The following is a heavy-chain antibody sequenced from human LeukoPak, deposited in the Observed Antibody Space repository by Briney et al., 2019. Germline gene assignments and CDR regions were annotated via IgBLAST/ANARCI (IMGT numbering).Heavy chain of an antibody. CDR1: GYTFTSYD. D-gene: IGHD5-18*01. J-gene: IGHJ4*02. Sequence: GASVKVSCKASGYTFTSYDINWVRQAPGQGLEWMGGIIPIFGTANYAQKFQGRVTITADESTSTAYMELSSLRSEDTAVYYCARGYVNTAMVPFDYWGQGTLVTVSS. V-gene: IGHV1-69*13. CDR2: IIPIFGTA. CDR3: ARGYVNTAMVPFDY.